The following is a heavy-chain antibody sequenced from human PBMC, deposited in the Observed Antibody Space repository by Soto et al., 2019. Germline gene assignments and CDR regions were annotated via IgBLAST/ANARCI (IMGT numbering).Heavy chain of an antibody. CDR2: INSRAAGGAI. J-gene: IGHJ3*01. CDR1: GFSFRDAW. CDR3: TTDGSFGGVVVAFHL. V-gene: IGHV3-15*07. Sequence: EVQMVESGGGLVKPGGSLRLSCAVSGFSFRDAWMNWVRQAPGKGLEWVGRINSRAAGGAIDYAAPVKGRFTISRDDSEDTLYLQINSLKTEDTAMYYCTTDGSFGGVVVAFHLWGQGTMLSVSS. D-gene: IGHD3-10*01.